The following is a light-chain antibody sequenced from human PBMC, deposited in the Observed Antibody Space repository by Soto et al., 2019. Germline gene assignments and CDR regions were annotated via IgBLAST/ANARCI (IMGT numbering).Light chain of an antibody. Sequence: VLTQPPSASGSPGQSVTISCTGTSSDVGGYNYVSWYQQHPGKPPKLMIYEVSERPSGVPDRFSGSKSSNTASLTVSGLQAEDEADYYCSSYAGRNNFVFGTGTMVTV. J-gene: IGLJ1*01. CDR3: SSYAGRNNFV. CDR2: EVS. CDR1: SSDVGGYNY. V-gene: IGLV2-8*01.